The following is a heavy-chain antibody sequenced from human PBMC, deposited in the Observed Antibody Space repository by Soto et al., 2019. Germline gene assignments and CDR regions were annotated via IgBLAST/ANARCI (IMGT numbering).Heavy chain of an antibody. CDR3: ARHDTSSRPYYYYYGMDV. D-gene: IGHD6-13*01. CDR1: GVFIGSTY. CDR2: IYYSGST. J-gene: IGHJ6*02. V-gene: IGHV4-59*08. Sequence: SMTLCLNCSISGVFIGSTYWRWIPQSPGKGLEWIGYIYYSGSTNYNPSLKSRVTISVDTSKNQFSLKLSSVTAADTAVYYCARHDTSSRPYYYYYGMDVWGQGTTVT.